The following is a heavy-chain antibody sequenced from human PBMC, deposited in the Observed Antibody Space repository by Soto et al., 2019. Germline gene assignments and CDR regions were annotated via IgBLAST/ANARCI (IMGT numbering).Heavy chain of an antibody. CDR1: GFTFSTHW. V-gene: IGHV3-74*01. CDR3: ASGLVEHSSSWYDY. CDR2: INSDAGST. D-gene: IGHD6-13*01. Sequence: GGSLRLSCTASGFTFSTHWMHWVRQAPGKGLVWVSRINSDAGSTDYADSVRGRFTISRDRAKNTLYLQMISLRAEDTAVYYCASGLVEHSSSWYDYWGQGTLVTVSS. J-gene: IGHJ4*02.